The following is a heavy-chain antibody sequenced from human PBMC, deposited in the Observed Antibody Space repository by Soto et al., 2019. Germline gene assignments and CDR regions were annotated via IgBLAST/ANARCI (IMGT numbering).Heavy chain of an antibody. CDR2: ISDSSSTI. CDR3: AKDVLRFLEWLAFYGMDV. V-gene: IGHV3-48*01. CDR1: GFTFSTYN. J-gene: IGHJ6*02. D-gene: IGHD3-3*01. Sequence: GSLRLSCAASGFTFSTYNMNSVRQAPGKGLEWVSYISDSSSTIHYADSVKGRFTISRDNAKNSLYLQMNSLRAEDTAVYYCAKDVLRFLEWLAFYGMDVWGQGT.